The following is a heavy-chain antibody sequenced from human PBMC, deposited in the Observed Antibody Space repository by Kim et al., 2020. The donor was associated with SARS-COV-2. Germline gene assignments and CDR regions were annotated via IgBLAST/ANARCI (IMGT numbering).Heavy chain of an antibody. CDR1: GYSFTSYY. J-gene: IGHJ6*02. V-gene: IGHV1-46*01. CDR2: INPSGGST. D-gene: IGHD2-15*01. CDR3: ARAVGYCSGGSCSQYYGMDV. Sequence: ASVKVSCEASGYSFTSYYVHWVRQAPGQGLGWMGMINPSGGSTSYAQKFQGRVTLTTDTSTRTVYMELSSLRSGDTAVYYCARAVGYCSGGSCSQYYGMDVWGQGTTVTVSS.